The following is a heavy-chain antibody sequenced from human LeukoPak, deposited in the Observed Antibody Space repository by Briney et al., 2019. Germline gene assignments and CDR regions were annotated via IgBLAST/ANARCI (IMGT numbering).Heavy chain of an antibody. V-gene: IGHV3-33*01. J-gene: IGHJ4*02. CDR1: GFTFSSYG. Sequence: GRSLRLSCAASGFTFSSYGMHWVRQAPGKGLEWVTVIWYDGSNKYYADSVKGRFTISRDNSKNTLYLQMNSLRAEDTAVYYCARDRDYLNYYFDYWGQGTLVTVSS. D-gene: IGHD4-17*01. CDR3: ARDRDYLNYYFDY. CDR2: IWYDGSNK.